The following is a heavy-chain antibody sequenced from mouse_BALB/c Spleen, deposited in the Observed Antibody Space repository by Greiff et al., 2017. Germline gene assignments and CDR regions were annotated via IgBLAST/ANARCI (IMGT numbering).Heavy chain of an antibody. CDR3: ARGDYYGSTWFAY. CDR2: ISSGGST. CDR1: GFTFSSYA. D-gene: IGHD1-1*01. V-gene: IGHV5-6-5*01. Sequence: EVNLVESGGGLVKPGGSLKLSCAASGFTFSSYAMSWVRQTPEKRLEWVASISSGGSTYYPDSVKGRFTISRDNARNILYLQMSSLRSEDTAMYYCARGDYYGSTWFAYWGQGTLVTVSA. J-gene: IGHJ3*01.